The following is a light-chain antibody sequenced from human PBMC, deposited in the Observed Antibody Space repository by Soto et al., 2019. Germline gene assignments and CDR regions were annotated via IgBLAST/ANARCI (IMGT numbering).Light chain of an antibody. CDR3: QHYDNYPWT. CDR2: DAS. Sequence: DIQMTQSPSTLSASVGDRVTFTCRASQSISNWLAWYQHKPGKAPNLLIYDASRLETTVPSRFSGSGSGTDFTLTINSLQPDDFAIYYCQHYDNYPWTFGQGTIVEI. CDR1: QSISNW. J-gene: IGKJ1*01. V-gene: IGKV1-5*01.